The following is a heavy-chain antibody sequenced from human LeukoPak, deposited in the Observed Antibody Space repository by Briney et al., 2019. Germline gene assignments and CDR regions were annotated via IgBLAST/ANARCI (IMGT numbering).Heavy chain of an antibody. Sequence: PSETLSLTCTVSGGSISSGAFYWSWIRQHPGKGLEWIGYTYYSGSTYYNPSLRSRVTISVDTSKNQFSLKLSSVTAADTAVYYCAGSYRSASISSGMDVWGQGTTVTVSS. CDR3: AGSYRSASISSGMDV. D-gene: IGHD6-6*01. CDR1: GGSISSGAFY. V-gene: IGHV4-31*03. J-gene: IGHJ6*02. CDR2: TYYSGST.